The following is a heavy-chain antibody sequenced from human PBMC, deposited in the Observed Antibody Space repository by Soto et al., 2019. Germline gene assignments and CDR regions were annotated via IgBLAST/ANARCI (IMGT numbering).Heavy chain of an antibody. CDR1: GYSSANFW. J-gene: IGHJ4*02. CDR3: AIATHGSSYYDY. CDR2: IHLGGSET. Sequence: GESLKISCKASGYSSANFWIGWVRQMPGKGLEWMGFIHLGGSETRYIPSFQDQVTISAARSINTAYLQWSSLRASDTAMFYFAIATHGSSYYDYLGQGALVTVSA. V-gene: IGHV5-51*01. D-gene: IGHD2-2*01.